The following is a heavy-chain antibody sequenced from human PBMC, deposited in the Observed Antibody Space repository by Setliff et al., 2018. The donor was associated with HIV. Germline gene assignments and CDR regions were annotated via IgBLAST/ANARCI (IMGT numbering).Heavy chain of an antibody. CDR1: RGYLRSGIYY. Sequence: SSETLSLTCTVSRGYLRSGIYYSAWIRHPPGKGLEWIRSIYYSGSTSYCPSLKSRVTMSVDTSKNQFSLKLSSVTAADTAVYSCARGGMDTAMADGAFDIWGQGTMVTVSS. J-gene: IGHJ3*02. D-gene: IGHD5-18*01. CDR3: ARGGMDTAMADGAFDI. CDR2: IYYSGST. V-gene: IGHV4-39*07.